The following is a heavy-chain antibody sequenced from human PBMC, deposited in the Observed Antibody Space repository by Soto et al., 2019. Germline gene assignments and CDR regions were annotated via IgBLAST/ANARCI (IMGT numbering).Heavy chain of an antibody. Sequence: PGESLKISCKGSGYSFTSYWIGWVRQMPGKGLEWMGIIYPGDSDTRYSPSFQGQVTISADKSISTAYLQWSSLKASDTAMYYCARRDDVFWSGYYTGFDYWGQGTLVTVSS. V-gene: IGHV5-51*01. J-gene: IGHJ4*02. CDR1: GYSFTSYW. D-gene: IGHD3-3*01. CDR2: IYPGDSDT. CDR3: ARRDDVFWSGYYTGFDY.